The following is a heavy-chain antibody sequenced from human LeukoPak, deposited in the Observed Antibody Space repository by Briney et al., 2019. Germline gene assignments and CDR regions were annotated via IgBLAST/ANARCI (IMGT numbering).Heavy chain of an antibody. D-gene: IGHD1-26*01. Sequence: GGSLRLSCAASGFTFSSYWMHWVRQAPGKGLVWVSRINSDGSSTSYADSVKGRFTISRDNAKNTLYLQMDSLRAEDTAMYYCARWTGSYYSLGYWGQGTLVTVSS. V-gene: IGHV3-74*01. CDR3: ARWTGSYYSLGY. CDR2: INSDGSST. CDR1: GFTFSSYW. J-gene: IGHJ4*02.